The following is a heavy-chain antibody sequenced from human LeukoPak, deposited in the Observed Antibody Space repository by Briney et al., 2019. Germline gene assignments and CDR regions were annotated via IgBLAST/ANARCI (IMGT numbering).Heavy chain of an antibody. Sequence: GGSLRLSCAASGFTFSNYAMSCVRQAPGKGLEWVSAISGSGGSTYYADSVKGRFTISRDNSKNTLYLQMNSLRAEDTAVYYCARRVVVATTTYYYGMDVWGQGTTVTVSS. J-gene: IGHJ6*02. CDR2: ISGSGGST. CDR1: GFTFSNYA. CDR3: ARRVVVATTTYYYGMDV. V-gene: IGHV3-23*01. D-gene: IGHD2-15*01.